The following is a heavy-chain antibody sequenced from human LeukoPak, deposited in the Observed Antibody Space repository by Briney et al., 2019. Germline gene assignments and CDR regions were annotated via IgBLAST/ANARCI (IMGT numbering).Heavy chain of an antibody. V-gene: IGHV1-69*04. J-gene: IGHJ4*02. CDR1: GGTFSSYA. CDR2: IIPILGIA. D-gene: IGHD6-13*01. Sequence: GASVKVSCKASGGTFSSYAISWVRQAPGQGLEWMGRIIPILGIANYAQKFQGRVTITADKSTSTAYMELSSLRSEDTAVCYCARPAGGAAGNFDYWGQGTLVAVSS. CDR3: ARPAGGAAGNFDY.